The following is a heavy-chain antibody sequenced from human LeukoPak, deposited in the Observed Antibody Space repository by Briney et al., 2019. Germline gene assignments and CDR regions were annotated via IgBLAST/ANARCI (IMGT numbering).Heavy chain of an antibody. V-gene: IGHV4-59*01. D-gene: IGHD7-27*01. CDR2: IAHIGST. J-gene: IGHJ4*02. CDR3: ARENWGSGHFLDY. Sequence: PSETLSLTCTVSGASISSYYWSWIRQPPGKGREWVGHIAHIGSTNYNPSLNGRVTISRDTSKKQLSLKLSSMTAADTAVYFCARENWGSGHFLDYWGRGTLVTVFS. CDR1: GASISSYY.